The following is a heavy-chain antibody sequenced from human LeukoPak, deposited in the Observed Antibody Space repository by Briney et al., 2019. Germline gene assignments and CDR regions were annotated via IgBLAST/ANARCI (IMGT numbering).Heavy chain of an antibody. V-gene: IGHV1-69*02. CDR3: AIMIGTYNYDSSGR. CDR2: IIPILGKA. Sequence: SVTVSCQASGGTFSSYTIGWVRPPAGQVREWVGRIIPILGKANYAQKFQGRVTITADKPPSTAYMEVSSLRSEDTTVYYCAIMIGTYNYDSSGRWGQGTLVTVSS. J-gene: IGHJ4*02. CDR1: GGTFSSYT. D-gene: IGHD3-22*01.